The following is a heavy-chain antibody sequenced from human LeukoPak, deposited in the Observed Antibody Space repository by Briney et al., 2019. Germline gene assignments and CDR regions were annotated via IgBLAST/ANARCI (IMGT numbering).Heavy chain of an antibody. V-gene: IGHV3-30*18. CDR1: GFTFSSYG. CDR3: AKGGITMVRGVIFAFDI. D-gene: IGHD3-10*01. CDR2: ISYDGSNK. Sequence: TGGSLRLSCAASGFTFSSYGMHWVRQAPGKGLEWVAVISYDGSNKYYADSVKGRFTISRDSSKNTLYLQMNSLRAEDTAVYYCAKGGITMVRGVIFAFDIWGQGTMVTVSS. J-gene: IGHJ3*02.